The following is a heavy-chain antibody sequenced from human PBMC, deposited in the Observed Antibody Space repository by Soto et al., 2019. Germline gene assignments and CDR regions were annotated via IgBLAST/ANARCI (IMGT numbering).Heavy chain of an antibody. D-gene: IGHD3-16*01. V-gene: IGHV3-23*01. J-gene: IGHJ5*02. CDR3: AKDPRGSWDLRREFDP. Sequence: GGSLRLSCAASGFTFSSYAMSWVRQAPGKGLEWVSAISGSGGSTYYADSVKGRFTISRDNSKNTLYLQMNSLRAEDTAVYYCAKDPRGSWDLRREFDPWGQGILVTVSS. CDR2: ISGSGGST. CDR1: GFTFSSYA.